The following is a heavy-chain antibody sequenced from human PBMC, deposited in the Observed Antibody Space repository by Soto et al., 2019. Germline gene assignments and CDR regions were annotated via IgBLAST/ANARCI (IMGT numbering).Heavy chain of an antibody. J-gene: IGHJ4*02. CDR3: ARDPSGYDYGYFDY. V-gene: IGHV1-18*01. CDR2: ISAYNGNT. CDR1: GYTFTSYG. D-gene: IGHD5-12*01. Sequence: ASVKVSCKASGYTFTSYGISLVRQAPGQGLEWMGWISAYNGNTNYAQKLQGRVTMTTDTSTSTAYMELRSLRSDDTAVYYCARDPSGYDYGYFDYWGQGTLVTVSS.